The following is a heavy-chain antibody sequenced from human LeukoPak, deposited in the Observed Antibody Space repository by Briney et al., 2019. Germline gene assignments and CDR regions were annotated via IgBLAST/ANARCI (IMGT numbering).Heavy chain of an antibody. D-gene: IGHD3-22*01. Sequence: SETLSLTCTGSGGSISSYYWSWIRQPPGKGLEWIGYIYYSGSTNYNPSLKSRVTISVDTSKNQFSLKLSSVTAADTAVYYCARGQYDSSGYYSYYYYYYGMDVWGQGTTVTVSS. J-gene: IGHJ6*02. CDR3: ARGQYDSSGYYSYYYYYYGMDV. CDR2: IYYSGST. V-gene: IGHV4-59*08. CDR1: GGSISSYY.